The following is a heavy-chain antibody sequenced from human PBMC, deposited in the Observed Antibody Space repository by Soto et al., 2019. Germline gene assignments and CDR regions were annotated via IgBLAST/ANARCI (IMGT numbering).Heavy chain of an antibody. J-gene: IGHJ6*02. CDR3: ARSLRGMDV. Sequence: QLVESGGGLVQPGESLRLSCRASGFNFYNYWMHWVRQAPGKGLVWLSRINRDGSSTTYADSVRGRFTISRDNAKNMLYVQMNSLRAGDTAVYYCARSLRGMDVWGQGTTVTV. CDR1: GFNFYNYW. CDR2: INRDGSST. V-gene: IGHV3-74*03. D-gene: IGHD4-17*01.